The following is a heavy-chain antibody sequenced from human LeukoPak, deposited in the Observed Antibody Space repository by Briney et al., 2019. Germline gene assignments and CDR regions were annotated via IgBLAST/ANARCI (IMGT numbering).Heavy chain of an antibody. J-gene: IGHJ5*02. CDR1: GGSISSSSYY. CDR2: TYYSGST. Sequence: SETLSLTCTVSGGSISSSSYYWGWIRQPPGKGLEWIGSTYYSGSTYYNPSLKSRVTISVDTSKNQLSLKLSSVTAADTAVYYCARLANTAYYDFWSGYFPNWFDPWGQGTLVTVSS. CDR3: ARLANTAYYDFWSGYFPNWFDP. V-gene: IGHV4-39*01. D-gene: IGHD3-3*01.